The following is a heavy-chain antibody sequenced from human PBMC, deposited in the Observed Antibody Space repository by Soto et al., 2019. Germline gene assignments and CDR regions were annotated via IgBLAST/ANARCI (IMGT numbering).Heavy chain of an antibody. CDR3: ASYQYYYDSSGYYFGY. V-gene: IGHV4-30-4*01. Sequence: PSETLSLTCTVSGGSISSGDYYWSWIRQPPGKGLEWIGYIYYSGSTYYNPSLKSRVTISVDTSKNQFSLKLSSVTAADTAVYYCASYQYYYDSSGYYFGYWGQGTLVTVS. CDR2: IYYSGST. D-gene: IGHD3-22*01. CDR1: GGSISSGDYY. J-gene: IGHJ4*02.